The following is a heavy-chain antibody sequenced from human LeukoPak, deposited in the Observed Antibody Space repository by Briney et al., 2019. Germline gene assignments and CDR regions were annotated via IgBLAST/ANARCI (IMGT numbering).Heavy chain of an antibody. D-gene: IGHD2-15*01. CDR2: IYYSGST. J-gene: IGHJ4*02. Sequence: SQTLSLTCTVSGGSISNGVYYWSWTRQHPGKGVEWIGYIYYSGSTYYSTSLKSPLTMSVDTSKNQFSLKLSSVTAADTAVYYCARDLGGGSFDFWSQGTLVTVSS. CDR3: ARDLGGGSFDF. CDR1: GGSISNGVYY. V-gene: IGHV4-31*01.